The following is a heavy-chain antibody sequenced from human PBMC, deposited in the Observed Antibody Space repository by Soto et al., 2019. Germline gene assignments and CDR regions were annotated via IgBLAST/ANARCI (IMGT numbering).Heavy chain of an antibody. D-gene: IGHD6-6*01. CDR2: IIPIFGTA. CDR3: ARAGVAARPGYYYGMDV. J-gene: IGHJ6*02. Sequence: SVNVSCKAAGGSFSIYAISWVRQAPGQGLEWMGGIIPIFGTANYAQKFQGRVTITADESTRTAYMELSSLRSEDTAVYYCARAGVAARPGYYYGMDVWGQGTTVTVSS. CDR1: GGSFSIYA. V-gene: IGHV1-69*13.